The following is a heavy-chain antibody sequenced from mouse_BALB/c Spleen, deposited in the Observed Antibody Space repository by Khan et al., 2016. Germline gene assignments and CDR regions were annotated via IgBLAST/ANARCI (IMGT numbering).Heavy chain of an antibody. Sequence: EVQLQESGPGLVKPSQSLSLTCSVTGYSITSGYYWNWIRQFPGNKLEWMGYISYDGSNNYNPSLKNRISITRDTAKNQFFLKLNSETTEDTATYYCASGNWDFDYWGQGTTLTVSS. CDR1: GYSITSGYY. D-gene: IGHD4-1*01. CDR2: ISYDGSN. CDR3: ASGNWDFDY. J-gene: IGHJ2*01. V-gene: IGHV3-6*02.